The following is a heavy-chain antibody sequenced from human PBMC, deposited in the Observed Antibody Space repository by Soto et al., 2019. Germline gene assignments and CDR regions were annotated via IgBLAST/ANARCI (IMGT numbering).Heavy chain of an antibody. CDR2: IYSGGST. CDR3: ARDLAPNYDFWIGYREEALYGMDV. D-gene: IGHD3-3*01. J-gene: IGHJ6*02. CDR1: GFTVSSNY. V-gene: IGHV3-53*02. Sequence: EVQLVETGGGLIQPGGSLRLSCAASGFTVSSNYMSWVRQAPGKGLEWVSVIYSGGSTYYADSVKGRFTISRDNSKNTLYLQMNSLRAEDTAVYYCARDLAPNYDFWIGYREEALYGMDVWGQGTTVTVSS.